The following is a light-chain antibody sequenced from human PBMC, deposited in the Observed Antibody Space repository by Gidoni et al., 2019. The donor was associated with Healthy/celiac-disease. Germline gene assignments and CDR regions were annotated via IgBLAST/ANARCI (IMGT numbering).Light chain of an antibody. CDR2: DVS. Sequence: SALTQPASVSGSPGQSITISCTGTSSYVGGYNSVSWYQQHPGKAPKLMIYDVSNRPSGVSNRFSGSKSGNTASLTISGLQAEDEADYYCSSYTSSSTPIFGGGTKLTVL. CDR3: SSYTSSSTPI. CDR1: SSYVGGYNS. J-gene: IGLJ2*01. V-gene: IGLV2-14*01.